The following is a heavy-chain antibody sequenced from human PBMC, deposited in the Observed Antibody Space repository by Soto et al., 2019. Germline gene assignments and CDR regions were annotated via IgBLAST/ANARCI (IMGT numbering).Heavy chain of an antibody. CDR2: ISYDGSNK. CDR3: AKDSAQYFNFWSGNSINGFDS. D-gene: IGHD3-3*01. Sequence: GGSLRLSCAASGFTFSSYGMHWVRQAPGKGLEWVAVISYDGSNKYYADSVKGRFTISRDNSINTLYLQMNSLRDEDTAVYYCAKDSAQYFNFWSGNSINGFDSWGQGTPVTVSS. J-gene: IGHJ5*01. CDR1: GFTFSSYG. V-gene: IGHV3-30*18.